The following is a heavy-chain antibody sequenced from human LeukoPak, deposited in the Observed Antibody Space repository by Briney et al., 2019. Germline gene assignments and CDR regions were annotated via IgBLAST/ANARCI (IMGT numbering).Heavy chain of an antibody. CDR3: ARNDYSTSSGYDS. Sequence: GGSLRLSCAASGFLFSKAWMNWVRQAPGKGLEWVSSISSGSNHIYYADSVRGRFTISRDNAKNSLYLQMDSLRAEDTAVFFCARNDYSTSSGYDSWGQGTLVTVSS. CDR1: GFLFSKAW. V-gene: IGHV3-21*01. D-gene: IGHD6-6*01. CDR2: ISSGSNHI. J-gene: IGHJ4*02.